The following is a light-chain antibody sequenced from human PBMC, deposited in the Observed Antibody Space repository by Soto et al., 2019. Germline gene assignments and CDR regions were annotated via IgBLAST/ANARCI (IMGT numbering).Light chain of an antibody. Sequence: QSVLTQPPSVSGAPGQRATISCTGSSSNIGAAYDVRWYQQLPGTAPKLLIFANTNRPSGVPDRFSGSKSGTSASLAITGLQAEDEADYYCQSYDSSLSNWVFGGGTKLTVL. J-gene: IGLJ3*02. CDR1: SSNIGAAYD. CDR3: QSYDSSLSNWV. V-gene: IGLV1-40*01. CDR2: ANT.